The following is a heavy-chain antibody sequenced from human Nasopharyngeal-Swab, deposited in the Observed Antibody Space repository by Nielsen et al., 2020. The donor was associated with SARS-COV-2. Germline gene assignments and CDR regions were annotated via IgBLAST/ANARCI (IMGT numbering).Heavy chain of an antibody. J-gene: IGHJ4*02. D-gene: IGHD5-18*01. V-gene: IGHV3-23*01. Sequence: GESLKISCAASGFTFRSYAISWVRQAPGKGLEWVSVISGSDYSTKYADSVKGRFTISRDNSKNTLYLQMNSLRAEDTAVYYCARAGGGYSYADYWGQGTLVTVSS. CDR3: ARAGGGYSYADY. CDR1: GFTFRSYA. CDR2: ISGSDYST.